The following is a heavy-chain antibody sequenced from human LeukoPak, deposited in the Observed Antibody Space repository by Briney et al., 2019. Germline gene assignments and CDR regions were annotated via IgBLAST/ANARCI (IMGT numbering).Heavy chain of an antibody. CDR1: SASISNYY. CDR2: IYTSGST. D-gene: IGHD6-19*01. Sequence: SETLSLTCTVSSASISNYYWNWIRQPAGKGLEWIGLIYTSGSTNYNPSLKSRVTVSVDTSRNQPSLKLSSVTAADTAIYYCARDFRGDNSGWSSNYWGQGTLVTVSS. J-gene: IGHJ4*02. V-gene: IGHV4-4*07. CDR3: ARDFRGDNSGWSSNY.